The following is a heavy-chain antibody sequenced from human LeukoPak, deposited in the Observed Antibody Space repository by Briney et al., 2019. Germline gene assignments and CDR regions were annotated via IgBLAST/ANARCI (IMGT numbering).Heavy chain of an antibody. Sequence: PGGSLILSCAASEFTFSNYAVSWVRQAPGKGLEWVSAISGGDDSTYYADSVKGRFTISRDSSKNTLYLQMSNLRAEDTAVYYCAIREPIGYWGQGTLVTVSS. CDR1: EFTFSNYA. D-gene: IGHD1-14*01. V-gene: IGHV3-23*01. J-gene: IGHJ4*02. CDR3: AIREPIGY. CDR2: ISGGDDST.